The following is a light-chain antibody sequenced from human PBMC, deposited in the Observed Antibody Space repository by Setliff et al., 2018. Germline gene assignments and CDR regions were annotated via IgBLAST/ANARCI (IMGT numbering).Light chain of an antibody. V-gene: IGLV2-14*01. CDR1: GSDVGAYKF. CDR2: DVS. CDR3: CSYTGTSTPYV. Sequence: QSVLTQPASVSGSPGQSIAVSCTGSGSDVGAYKFVSWYQQRPGKAPRLMIYDVSNRPSGVSDRFSGSKSGNTASLTISGPQAEDEADYYCCSYTGTSTPYVFGTGTKVTVL. J-gene: IGLJ1*01.